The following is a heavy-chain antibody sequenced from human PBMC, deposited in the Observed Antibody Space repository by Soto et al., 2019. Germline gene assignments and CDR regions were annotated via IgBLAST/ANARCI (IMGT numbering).Heavy chain of an antibody. J-gene: IGHJ6*02. CDR2: INPNSGGT. CDR3: ARRGLLWTESISRSSYAMDV. Sequence: ASVKVSCKASGYTFTGYYMHWVRQAPGQGLEWMGWINPNSGGTNYAQKFQGWVTMTTDTSISTAYMELSSLRSDDTAVYYCARRGLLWTESISRSSYAMDVSGPATTVTVSS. V-gene: IGHV1-2*04. D-gene: IGHD3-3*01. CDR1: GYTFTGYY.